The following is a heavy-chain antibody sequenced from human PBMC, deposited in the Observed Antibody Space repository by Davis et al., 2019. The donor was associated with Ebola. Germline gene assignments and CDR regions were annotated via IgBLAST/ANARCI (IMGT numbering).Heavy chain of an antibody. CDR3: ARDLGSDIYYYGMDV. CDR2: INAGNGNT. CDR1: GYSFTTYA. Sequence: ASVKVSCKASGYSFTTYAMHWVRQAPGQRLEWMGWINAGNGNTKYSQKFQGRVTITRDTSASTAYMELSRLRSEDTAVYYCARDLGSDIYYYGMDVWGQGTTVTVSS. D-gene: IGHD6-25*01. V-gene: IGHV1-3*01. J-gene: IGHJ6*02.